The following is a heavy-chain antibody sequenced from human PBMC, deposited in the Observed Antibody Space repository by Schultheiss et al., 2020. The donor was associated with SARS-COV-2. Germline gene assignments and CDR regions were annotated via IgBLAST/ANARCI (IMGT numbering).Heavy chain of an antibody. J-gene: IGHJ4*02. V-gene: IGHV3-23*01. CDR1: GFTFSSYW. CDR3: ARAGDQYASSWHQGDY. CDR2: ISGSGGST. D-gene: IGHD6-13*01. Sequence: GGSLRLSCAASGFTFSSYWMSWVRQAPGKGLEWVSAISGSGGSTYYVDSVKGRFTVSRDNSRNTLFLQMNNLRAEDTAVYYCARAGDQYASSWHQGDYWGQGTLVTVSS.